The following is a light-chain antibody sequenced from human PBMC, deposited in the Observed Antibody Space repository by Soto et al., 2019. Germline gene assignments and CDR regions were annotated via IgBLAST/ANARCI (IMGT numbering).Light chain of an antibody. CDR3: QQYNSYST. CDR2: DAS. Sequence: DIQMTRSPSTLSASVGDRVTITCRASQSISSWLAWYQQKPGKAPKLLIYDASSLESGVPSRFSGSGSGTEFTLTISSLQPDDFATYYCQQYNSYSTFGQGTKVAIK. V-gene: IGKV1-5*01. CDR1: QSISSW. J-gene: IGKJ1*01.